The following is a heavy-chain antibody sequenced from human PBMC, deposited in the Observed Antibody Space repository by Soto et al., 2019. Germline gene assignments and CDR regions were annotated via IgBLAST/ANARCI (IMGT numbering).Heavy chain of an antibody. J-gene: IGHJ3*02. Sequence: EVQLVQSGAEVKKPGESLKISCKGSGYSFTSYWIGWVRQMPGKGLEWMGIIYPGDSDTRYSPSFQGQVTISADKSISTAYLQWSSLKASDTAMYYCARSPGYQLLYKYSSSWYGAFDIWGQGTMVTVSS. V-gene: IGHV5-51*01. D-gene: IGHD6-13*01. CDR3: ARSPGYQLLYKYSSSWYGAFDI. CDR1: GYSFTSYW. CDR2: IYPGDSDT.